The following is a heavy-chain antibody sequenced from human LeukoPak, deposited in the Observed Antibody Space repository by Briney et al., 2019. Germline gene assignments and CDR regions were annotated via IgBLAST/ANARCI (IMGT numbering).Heavy chain of an antibody. CDR3: ARGTGTTVLYYYYGMDV. CDR2: INHSGST. Sequence: SETLSLTCAVYGGSFSGYYWSWIRQPPGKGLEGIGEINHSGSTNYNPSLTSRVTISVDTSKNQFSLKLSSVTAADTAVYYCARGTGTTVLYYYYGMDVWGKGTTVTVSS. CDR1: GGSFSGYY. D-gene: IGHD1-1*01. J-gene: IGHJ6*04. V-gene: IGHV4-34*01.